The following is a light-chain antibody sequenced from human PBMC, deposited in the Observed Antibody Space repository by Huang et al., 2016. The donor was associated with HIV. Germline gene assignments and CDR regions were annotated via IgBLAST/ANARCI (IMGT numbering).Light chain of an antibody. CDR1: QRVSTI. Sequence: IVMTQSPATLSVSPGERATLSWRASQRVSTILAWYQHKPGQPPSLLIHSASTRATGVPARFTVSGSGTDFTLTISSLQSEDIAIYYCQQYNKWPPLTFGGGTKVEIK. CDR3: QQYNKWPPLT. J-gene: IGKJ4*01. CDR2: SAS. V-gene: IGKV3-15*01.